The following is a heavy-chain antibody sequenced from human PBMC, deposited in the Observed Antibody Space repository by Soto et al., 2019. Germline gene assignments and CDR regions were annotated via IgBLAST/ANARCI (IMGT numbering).Heavy chain of an antibody. J-gene: IGHJ6*02. Sequence: FMRHPNTAFEFTIIDYWMHWISKAPGKGLVWVSRINRDASTTGYADSVKGRFTLSRDNAKNTVYLQMNSLRAEDTAVYYCARGIKDHYAMDVWGQGTTVTVSS. D-gene: IGHD2-15*01. V-gene: IGHV3-74*01. CDR1: EFTIIDYW. CDR3: ARGIKDHYAMDV. CDR2: INRDASTT.